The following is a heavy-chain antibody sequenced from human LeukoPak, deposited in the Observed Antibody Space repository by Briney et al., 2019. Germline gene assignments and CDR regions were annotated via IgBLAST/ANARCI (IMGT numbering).Heavy chain of an antibody. Sequence: PGESLRLSCGASGFTFSSYAMAWVRQAPGKGLEWVSAIRGTGSSTYYADSVKGRFTISRDNSKSTLYLQMNSLRAEDTAIYFCTKEYDYSGHLGQGRGYFDYWGQGTLVTVSS. CDR3: TKEYDYSGHLGQGRGYFDY. D-gene: IGHD3-22*01. V-gene: IGHV3-23*01. CDR2: IRGTGSST. CDR1: GFTFSSYA. J-gene: IGHJ4*02.